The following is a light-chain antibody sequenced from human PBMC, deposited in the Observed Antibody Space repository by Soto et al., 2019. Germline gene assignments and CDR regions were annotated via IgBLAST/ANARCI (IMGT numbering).Light chain of an antibody. CDR3: QQYDSSPS. Sequence: EIVLTQSPGTLSLSPGERATLSCRASQSVSSSSLAWYQQKPGQAPRLLIYGASNRATGIPDRFSGSGSGTDFTLIISRLEPEDFAVYSCQQYDSSPSFGPGTKLDIK. CDR1: QSVSSSS. J-gene: IGKJ3*01. CDR2: GAS. V-gene: IGKV3-20*01.